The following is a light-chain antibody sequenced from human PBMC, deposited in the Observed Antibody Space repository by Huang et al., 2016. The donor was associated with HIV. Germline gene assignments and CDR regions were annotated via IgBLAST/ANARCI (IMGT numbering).Light chain of an antibody. CDR1: QSVSRSY. CDR2: GAS. Sequence: EIVLTQSPGTVSLSPGERATLSCRASQSVSRSYLAWYQHKPGQATRLLIYGASSRPTGIPYRVSVSGSGTDFTLTISSLESEDFAVYYCQQYGSSPGTFGQGTRLEMK. V-gene: IGKV3-20*01. CDR3: QQYGSSPGT. J-gene: IGKJ5*01.